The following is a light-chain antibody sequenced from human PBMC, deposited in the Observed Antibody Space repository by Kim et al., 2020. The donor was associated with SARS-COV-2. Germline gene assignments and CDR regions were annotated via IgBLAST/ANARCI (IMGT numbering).Light chain of an antibody. CDR3: QQYKSYPRT. CDR2: KAS. V-gene: IGKV1-5*03. CDR1: QTIGPW. Sequence: ASVGDRVTITRRASQTIGPWWAWYQQRPGKGPKLLIYKASTLETGVPSRFSGSGSGTELTLTISSLQPDDFATYYCQQYKSYPRTFGQGTKVDIK. J-gene: IGKJ1*01.